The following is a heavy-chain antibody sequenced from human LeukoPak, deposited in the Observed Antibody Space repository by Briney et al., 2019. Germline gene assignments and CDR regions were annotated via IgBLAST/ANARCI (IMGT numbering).Heavy chain of an antibody. J-gene: IGHJ3*02. CDR1: GFTFSSYW. CDR2: IKQDGSEK. V-gene: IGHV3-7*01. D-gene: IGHD3-22*01. Sequence: GGSLRLSCAASGFTFSSYWMSWVRQAPGKGLEWVANIKQDGSEKYYVDSVKGRFTISRGNAKNSLYPQMNSLRAEDTAVYYCARANYYYDSSGYYDAFDIWGQGTMVTVSS. CDR3: ARANYYYDSSGYYDAFDI.